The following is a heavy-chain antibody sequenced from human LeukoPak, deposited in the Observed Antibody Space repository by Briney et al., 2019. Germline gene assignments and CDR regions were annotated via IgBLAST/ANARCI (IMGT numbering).Heavy chain of an antibody. CDR3: ARETSGSYDY. V-gene: IGHV3-33*01. J-gene: IGHJ4*02. Sequence: GGSLRLSCAASGFTLSSYGLHWVRQAPGKGLEWVADIWYDGSNKYYAVSVKGRFTISRDNSKNTLYLQMDSLRAEDTAVYYCARETSGSYDYWGQRTLVTVSS. CDR2: IWYDGSNK. CDR1: GFTLSSYG. D-gene: IGHD1-26*01.